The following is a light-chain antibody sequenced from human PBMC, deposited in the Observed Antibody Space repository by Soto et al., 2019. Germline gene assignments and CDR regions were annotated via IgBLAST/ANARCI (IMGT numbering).Light chain of an antibody. CDR2: NNN. V-gene: IGLV1-44*01. Sequence: QSVLPQPPSASAPPGPRVTISCSGGSSNIGDNPVNWYQHLPGAAPTLLISNNNQRPSGVPDRFSGSKSGASASLAISGLRSEDEADYYCSTWDDTLDAYVFGTGTKLTVL. J-gene: IGLJ1*01. CDR1: SSNIGDNP. CDR3: STWDDTLDAYV.